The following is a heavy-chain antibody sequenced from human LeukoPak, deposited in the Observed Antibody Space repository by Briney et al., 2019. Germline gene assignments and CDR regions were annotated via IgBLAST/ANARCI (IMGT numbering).Heavy chain of an antibody. J-gene: IGHJ2*01. CDR1: GFTVSSNY. D-gene: IGHD4-17*01. V-gene: IGHV3-53*01. CDR3: ARGSDYGDYGYFDL. Sequence: GGSLRLSCAASGFTVSSNYMSWVRQAPGKGLEWVSVIYSGGSTYYADSVKGRFTISGDNSKNTLYLQMNSLRAEDTAVYYCARGSDYGDYGYFDLWGRGTLVTVSS. CDR2: IYSGGST.